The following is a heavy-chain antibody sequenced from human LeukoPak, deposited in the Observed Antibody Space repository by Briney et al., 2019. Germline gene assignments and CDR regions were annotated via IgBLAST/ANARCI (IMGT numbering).Heavy chain of an antibody. CDR1: GFTFTSYA. J-gene: IGHJ4*02. CDR2: IIGSGGRT. V-gene: IGHV3-23*01. CDR3: ASYVTPDKILDY. D-gene: IGHD3-16*01. Sequence: LGGSLRLSCAASGFTFTSYAMSWVRQAPGKGLEWVSGIIGSGGRTYSADSVKGRFTISRDNSKNTLYLQMNSLRAEDTAVYYCASYVTPDKILDYWGQGTLVTVSS.